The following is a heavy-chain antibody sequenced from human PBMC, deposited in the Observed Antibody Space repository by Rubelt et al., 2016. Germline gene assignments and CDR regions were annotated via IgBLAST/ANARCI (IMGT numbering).Heavy chain of an antibody. J-gene: IGHJ5*02. CDR1: GYSISSGYY. CDR3: ARRGYEFWSGPANWFDP. V-gene: IGHV4-38-2*02. D-gene: IGHD3-3*01. CDR2: IYHSGST. Sequence: QVQLQESGPGLVKPSETLSLTCTVSGYSISSGYYWGWIRQPPGKGLEWIGSIYHSGSTYYNPSLKRRVTISVDTAKNQWSLNVSSGTAADTAVYYCARRGYEFWSGPANWFDPWGQGTLVTVSS.